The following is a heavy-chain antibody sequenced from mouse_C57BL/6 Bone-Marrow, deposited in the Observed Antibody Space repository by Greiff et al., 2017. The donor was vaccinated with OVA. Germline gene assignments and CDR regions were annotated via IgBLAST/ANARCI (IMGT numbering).Heavy chain of an antibody. J-gene: IGHJ4*01. CDR3: ARLDSDYYAMDY. Sequence: VKLMESGAELVKPGASVKMSCKASGYTFTTYPIEWMKQNHGKSLEWIGNFHPYNDDTKYNEKFKGKATLTVEKSSSTVYLELSRLTSDDSAVYYCARLDSDYYAMDYWGQGTSVTVSS. V-gene: IGHV1-47*01. CDR2: FHPYNDDT. CDR1: GYTFTTYP.